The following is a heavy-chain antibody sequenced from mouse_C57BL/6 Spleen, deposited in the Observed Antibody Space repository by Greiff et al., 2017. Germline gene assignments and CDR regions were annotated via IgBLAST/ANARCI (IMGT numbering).Heavy chain of an antibody. D-gene: IGHD2-4*01. CDR1: GYAFSSSW. V-gene: IGHV1-82*01. CDR3: ARGIYYDYDPAWFAY. Sequence: QVQLQQSGPELVKPGASVKISCKASGYAFSSSWMNWVKQRPGKGLEWIGRIYPGDGDTNYNGKFKGKATLTADKSSSTAYMQLSSLTSEDSAVYYCARGIYYDYDPAWFAYWGQGTLVTVSA. J-gene: IGHJ3*01. CDR2: IYPGDGDT.